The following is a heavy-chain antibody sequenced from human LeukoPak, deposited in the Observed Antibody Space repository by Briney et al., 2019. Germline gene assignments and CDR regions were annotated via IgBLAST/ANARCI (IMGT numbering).Heavy chain of an antibody. J-gene: IGHJ6*04. Sequence: GGSLTLSCAASGFTFSGYWMSWVRQAPGKGLGWVANIKQDGGEKYYVDSVKGRYTISRDNAKNSLYLQMNSLRAEDTAVYYCARDRGFGQADVWGKGTTVTVSS. D-gene: IGHD3-10*01. CDR2: IKQDGGEK. V-gene: IGHV3-7*01. CDR3: ARDRGFGQADV. CDR1: GFTFSGYW.